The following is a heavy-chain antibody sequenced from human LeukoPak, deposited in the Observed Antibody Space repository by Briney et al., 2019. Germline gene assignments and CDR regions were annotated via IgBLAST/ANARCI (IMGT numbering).Heavy chain of an antibody. D-gene: IGHD3-10*01. CDR2: INHSGST. V-gene: IGHV4-34*01. Sequence: SETLSLTCTVSGGSISSYYWSWIRQPPGKGLEWIGEINHSGSTNYNPSLKSRVTISVDTSKNQFSLKLSSVTAADTAVYYCARGGRGYYGSGSPALHYWGQGTLVTVSS. J-gene: IGHJ4*02. CDR1: GGSISSYY. CDR3: ARGGRGYYGSGSPALHY.